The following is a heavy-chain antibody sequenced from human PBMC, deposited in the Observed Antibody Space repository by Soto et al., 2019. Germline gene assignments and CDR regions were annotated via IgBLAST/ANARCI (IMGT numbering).Heavy chain of an antibody. CDR1: GYTFTSYD. D-gene: IGHD3-22*01. CDR2: VNPNSGNT. J-gene: IGHJ3*02. CDR3: ASIGDSSGYDAFDI. V-gene: IGHV1-8*01. Sequence: ASVKVSCKVSGYTFTSYDINWVRQATGQGLEWMGWVNPNSGNTGYAQKFQGRVTMTRNTSISTAYMELSSLRSEDTAVYYCASIGDSSGYDAFDIWGQGTMVTVSS.